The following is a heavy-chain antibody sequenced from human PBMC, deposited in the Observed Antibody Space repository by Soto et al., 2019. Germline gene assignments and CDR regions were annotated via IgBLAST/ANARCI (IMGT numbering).Heavy chain of an antibody. J-gene: IGHJ6*03. CDR2: IKQDGSEK. D-gene: IGHD2-2*01. V-gene: IGHV3-7*01. CDR3: ARVSRYCSSTSCYENYYYMDV. CDR1: GFTFSDYY. Sequence: GGSLRLSCAASGFTFSDYYMSWIRQAPGKGLEWVANIKQDGSEKYYVDSVKGRFTISRDNAKNSLYLQMNSLRAEDTAVYYCARVSRYCSSTSCYENYYYMDVWGKGTTVTVSS.